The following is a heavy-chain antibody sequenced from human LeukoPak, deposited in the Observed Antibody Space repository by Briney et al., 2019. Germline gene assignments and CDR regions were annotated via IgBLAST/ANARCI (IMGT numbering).Heavy chain of an antibody. CDR3: ARTRGNAFDI. V-gene: IGHV3-74*01. CDR1: GFDFSDYW. Sequence: GGSLRLSCAASGFDFSDYWMHWVRQAPAKGPVWVSRVNTDGDSTIYADFVEGRFTISRDNAKNTLYLRMRTLRAEDTAVYYCARTRGNAFDIWGPGTLVTVSS. CDR2: VNTDGDST. D-gene: IGHD3-10*01. J-gene: IGHJ3*02.